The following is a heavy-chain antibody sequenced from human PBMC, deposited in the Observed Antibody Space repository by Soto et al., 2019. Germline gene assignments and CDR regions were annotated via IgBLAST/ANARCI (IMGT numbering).Heavy chain of an antibody. Sequence: QLQLQESGPGLVKPSETLSLTCAVSGASISRTGFHWGWLRQPPGQGLEWIGSIYEAGTTFYNPSLKRRDTVSAATSTNHFAVRLSSVTAAVTAVYYCARRGSEHTFDYWGQGTLVTVSS. CDR1: GASISRTGFH. CDR3: ARRGSEHTFDY. V-gene: IGHV4-39*01. CDR2: IYEAGTT. D-gene: IGHD3-10*01. J-gene: IGHJ4*02.